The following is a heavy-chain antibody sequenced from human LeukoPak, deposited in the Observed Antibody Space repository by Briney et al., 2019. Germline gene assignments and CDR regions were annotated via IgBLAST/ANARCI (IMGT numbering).Heavy chain of an antibody. CDR3: ARTRGEAYYGDYPGY. CDR1: GYTFTSYY. CDR2: INPSGGST. J-gene: IGHJ4*02. V-gene: IGHV1-46*01. Sequence: ASVKVSCKASGYTFTSYYMHWVRQAPGQGLEWMGIINPSGGSTSYAQKFQGRVTMTRDTSTSTVYMELSSLRSEDTAVYYCARTRGEAYYGDYPGYWGQGTLVTVSS. D-gene: IGHD4-17*01.